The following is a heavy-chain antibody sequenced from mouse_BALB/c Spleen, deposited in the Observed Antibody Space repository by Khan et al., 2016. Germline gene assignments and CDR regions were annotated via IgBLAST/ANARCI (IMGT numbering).Heavy chain of an antibody. V-gene: IGHV1-39*01. D-gene: IGHD2-10*02. J-gene: IGHJ1*01. Sequence: VQLKQSGPELEKPGASVKISCKASGYSFTGYNMNWVKQSNGKSLEWIGNIDPYYGGTSYNQKFKGKATLTVDKSSSTAYMQLKSLTSEDSAVYSCGRGYGNYVNWYFDVWGAGTTVTVSS. CDR2: IDPYYGGT. CDR1: GYSFTGYN. CDR3: GRGYGNYVNWYFDV.